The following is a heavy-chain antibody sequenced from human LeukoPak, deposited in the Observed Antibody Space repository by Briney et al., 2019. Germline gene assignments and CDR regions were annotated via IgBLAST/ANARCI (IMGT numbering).Heavy chain of an antibody. V-gene: IGHV4-59*08. CDR2: IYYSGST. D-gene: IGHD1-14*01. J-gene: IGHJ2*01. Sequence: SETLSLTCTVSGGSISSYYWSWIRQPPGKGLEWIGYIYYSGSTNYNPSLKSPVTISVDTSKNQFSLKLSSVTAADTAVYYCARHGLDWYFDLWGRGTLVTVSS. CDR1: GGSISSYY. CDR3: ARHGLDWYFDL.